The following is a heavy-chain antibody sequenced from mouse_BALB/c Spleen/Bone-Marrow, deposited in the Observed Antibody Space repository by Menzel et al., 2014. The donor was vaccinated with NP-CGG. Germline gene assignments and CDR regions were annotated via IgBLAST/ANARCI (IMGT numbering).Heavy chain of an antibody. CDR1: GYAFSSSW. V-gene: IGHV1-82*01. J-gene: IGHJ3*01. CDR2: IYPGDGDT. Sequence: QVQLQQSGPELEKPGASVKISCRASGYAFSSSWMNWVKQRPGQGLEWIGRIYPGDGDTNYNGKFKGKATLTADKSSSTAYMQLSSLTSVDSAVYFCARTYGSSYFVYWGQGTLVTVSA. D-gene: IGHD1-1*01. CDR3: ARTYGSSYFVY.